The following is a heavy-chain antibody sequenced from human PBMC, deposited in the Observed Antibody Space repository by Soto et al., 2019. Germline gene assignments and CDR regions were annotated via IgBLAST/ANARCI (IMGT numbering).Heavy chain of an antibody. D-gene: IGHD2-2*01. J-gene: IGHJ6*04. V-gene: IGHV3-33*01. CDR3: ARTYNRYCSSTSCSTKYYYYGMDV. CDR1: GFTFSSYG. Sequence: GWSLRLSGAASGFTFSSYGMHLVRQAPGKGLEWVAFIWYDGSNKYYADSVKGRFTISRDNSKNTLYLQMNSLRAEDTAVYYCARTYNRYCSSTSCSTKYYYYGMDVWGEGTTVTVSS. CDR2: IWYDGSNK.